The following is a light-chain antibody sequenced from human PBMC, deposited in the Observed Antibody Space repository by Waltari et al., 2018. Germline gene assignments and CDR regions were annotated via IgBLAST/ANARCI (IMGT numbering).Light chain of an antibody. J-gene: IGKJ1*01. CDR3: QQSHSTPQT. CDR1: QSISNY. CDR2: AAS. Sequence: DIQMTQSPSPLSPSVGDRVTITCRASQSISNYLIWYQHKPGKAPKLLIYAASGLQSGVPSRFSGSGSGTDFTLTISSLQPEDFATYYCQQSHSTPQTFGQGTKVEIK. V-gene: IGKV1-39*01.